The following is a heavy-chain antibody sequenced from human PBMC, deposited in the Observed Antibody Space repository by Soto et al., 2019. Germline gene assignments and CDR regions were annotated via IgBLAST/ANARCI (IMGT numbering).Heavy chain of an antibody. V-gene: IGHV1-18*01. CDR3: ARDAAAGLNDC. Sequence: QVQLVQSGAEVKKPGASVKVSCKASGYTFTNYGISWVRQAPGQGLEWMGWINAYNGNTKSEQKLQGRVTLTTDTSTSTAYMELRSLRSDDTAVYYCARDAAAGLNDCWGQGTLVTVSS. D-gene: IGHD6-13*01. CDR1: GYTFTNYG. CDR2: INAYNGNT. J-gene: IGHJ4*02.